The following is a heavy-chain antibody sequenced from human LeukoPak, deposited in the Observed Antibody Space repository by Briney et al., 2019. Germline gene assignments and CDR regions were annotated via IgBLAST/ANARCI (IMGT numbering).Heavy chain of an antibody. CDR2: ISGSGGST. J-gene: IGHJ4*02. CDR3: AKDVRSVSAAGIFDY. Sequence: GGSLRLSCAASGFTFSSYAMSWVRQAPGKGLEWASAISGSGGSTYCADSVKGRFTISRDNSKNTLYLQMNSLRAEDTAVYYCAKDVRSVSAAGIFDYWGQGTLVTVSS. V-gene: IGHV3-23*01. D-gene: IGHD6-13*01. CDR1: GFTFSSYA.